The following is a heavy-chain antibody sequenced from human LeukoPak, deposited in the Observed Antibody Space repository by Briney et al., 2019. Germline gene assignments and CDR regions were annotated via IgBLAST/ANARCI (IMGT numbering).Heavy chain of an antibody. CDR2: TYYRSKWYN. CDR1: GDSVSSNSAA. J-gene: IGHJ4*02. CDR3: ARGGYYDSSGLFDY. D-gene: IGHD3-22*01. Sequence: SQTLSLTCAISGDSVSSNSAAWNWIRQSPSRGLEWLGRTYYRSKWYNDYAVSVKSQITINPDTSKNQFSLQLNSVTPEDTAVYYCARGGYYDSSGLFDYWGQGTLVTVSS. V-gene: IGHV6-1*01.